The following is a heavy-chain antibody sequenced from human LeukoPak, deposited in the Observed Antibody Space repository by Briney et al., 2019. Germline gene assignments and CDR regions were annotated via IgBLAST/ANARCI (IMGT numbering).Heavy chain of an antibody. J-gene: IGHJ5*02. Sequence: GGSLRLSCAASGFTFSSYAMSWVRQAPGKGLEWVSAISGSGGSTYYADSVKGRFTISRDNSKNTLYLQMNSLRAEDTAVYYCAKDYYGSGSYPPSLTHGPNWFDPWGQGTLVTVSS. V-gene: IGHV3-23*01. CDR2: ISGSGGST. D-gene: IGHD3-10*01. CDR1: GFTFSSYA. CDR3: AKDYYGSGSYPPSLTHGPNWFDP.